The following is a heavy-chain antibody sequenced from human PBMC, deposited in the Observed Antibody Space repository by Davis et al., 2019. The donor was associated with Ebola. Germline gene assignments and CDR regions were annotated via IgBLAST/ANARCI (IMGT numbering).Heavy chain of an antibody. J-gene: IGHJ4*02. D-gene: IGHD6-13*01. V-gene: IGHV1-2*06. CDR2: INPNSGGT. CDR1: GYTFTSYG. CDR3: ARGRPFTFSSSWYSSGY. Sequence: ASVKVSCKASGYTFTSYGISWVRQAPGQGLEWMGRINPNSGGTNYAQKFQGRVTMTRDTSISTAYMELSRLRSDDTAVYYCARGRPFTFSSSWYSSGYWGQGTLVTVSS.